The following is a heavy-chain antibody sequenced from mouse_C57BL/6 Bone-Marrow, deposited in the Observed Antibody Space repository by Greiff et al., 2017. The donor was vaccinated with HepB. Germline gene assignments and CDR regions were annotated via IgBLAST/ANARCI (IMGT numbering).Heavy chain of an antibody. Sequence: VKLQQPGAELVMPGASVKLSCKASGYTFTSYWMHWVKQRPGQGLEWIGEIDPSDSYTNYNQKFKGKSTLTVDKSSSTAYMQLSSLTSEDSAVYYSAREYTSISYYYALDYRGQETPVTASS. D-gene: IGHD2-10*02. CDR1: GYTFTSYW. J-gene: IGHJ4*01. CDR3: AREYTSISYYYALDY. V-gene: IGHV1-69*01. CDR2: IDPSDSYT.